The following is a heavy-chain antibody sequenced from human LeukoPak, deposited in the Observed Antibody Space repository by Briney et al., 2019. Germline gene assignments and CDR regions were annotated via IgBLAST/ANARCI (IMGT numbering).Heavy chain of an antibody. CDR1: GYTLAELS. Sequence: ASVKVSCKVSGYTLAELSMHWVRQAPGKGLEWMGGFDPEDGETIYAQKFQGRVTMTEDTSTDTAYMELSSLRSEDAAVYYCACRDGYNWDYWGQGTLVTVSS. D-gene: IGHD5-24*01. J-gene: IGHJ4*02. CDR2: FDPEDGET. CDR3: ACRDGYNWDY. V-gene: IGHV1-24*01.